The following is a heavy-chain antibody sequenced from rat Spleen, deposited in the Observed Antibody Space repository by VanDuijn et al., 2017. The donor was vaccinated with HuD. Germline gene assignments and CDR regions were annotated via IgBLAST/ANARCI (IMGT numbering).Heavy chain of an antibody. Sequence: QVQLKESGPGLVQPSQTLSLTCTVSGFSLTTYNVHWVRQPPGKGLEWMGIIWTAGNADYNSALKSRLSISRDTSKSQVFLKMNSLQTEDTATYYCARDQGGYWGQGVMVTVSS. CDR2: IWTAGNA. J-gene: IGHJ2*01. CDR1: GFSLTTYN. CDR3: ARDQGGY. V-gene: IGHV2-30*01.